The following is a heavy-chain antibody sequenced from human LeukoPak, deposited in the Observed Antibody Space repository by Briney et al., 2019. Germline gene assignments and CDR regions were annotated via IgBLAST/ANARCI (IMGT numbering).Heavy chain of an antibody. CDR3: VKDGSYIAFDI. CDR1: GFTFHAHG. Sequence: GLSLRLSCVASGFTFHAHGMNWVRQAPGKGLDWVSGITGNGGSISYADSVKGRFAISRDNTKNSLYLQMTSLKVEDTALYYCVKDGSYIAFDIWGLGTMVTVSS. D-gene: IGHD1-26*01. V-gene: IGHV3-20*04. CDR2: ITGNGGSI. J-gene: IGHJ3*02.